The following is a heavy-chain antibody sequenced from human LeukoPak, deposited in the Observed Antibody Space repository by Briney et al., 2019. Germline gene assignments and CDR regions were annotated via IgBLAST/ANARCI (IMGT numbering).Heavy chain of an antibody. CDR3: ASGSYFLRTFDY. CDR2: INHSGST. D-gene: IGHD2/OR15-2a*01. Sequence: SETLSLTCAVYGGSFSGYYWSWIRQPPGKGLEWIGEINHSGSTNYNPSLKSRVTISVDTSKNQLSLKLSSVTAADTAVYYCASGSYFLRTFDYWGQGTLVTVSS. V-gene: IGHV4-34*01. J-gene: IGHJ4*02. CDR1: GGSFSGYY.